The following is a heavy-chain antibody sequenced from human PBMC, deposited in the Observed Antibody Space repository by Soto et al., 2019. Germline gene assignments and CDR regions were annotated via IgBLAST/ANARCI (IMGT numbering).Heavy chain of an antibody. D-gene: IGHD4-17*01. CDR1: GDTFNRYA. Sequence: QVQLVQSGAEVKKPGSSVKVSCKASGDTFNRYAISWVRQAPGQGIEWMGGIIPTFGTPNYAQKFQGRVTIIADESKSTVYMEVSSLTSEDTAMYYCARVAYGDYGVDVWGQWTRVPVTS. V-gene: IGHV1-69*01. J-gene: IGHJ6*02. CDR3: ARVAYGDYGVDV. CDR2: IIPTFGTP.